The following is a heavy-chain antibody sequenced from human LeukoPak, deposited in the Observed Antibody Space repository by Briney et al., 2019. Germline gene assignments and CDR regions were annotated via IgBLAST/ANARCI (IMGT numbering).Heavy chain of an antibody. CDR1: SGSISSYY. Sequence: SETLSLTCTVSSGSISSYYWSWIRQPPGKGLEWIGYIYYSGTTNYNPSLKSRVTISVDTSKNQFSLKLSSVTAADTAVYYCARSRYNGIYDLLFDPWGQGTLVTVSS. V-gene: IGHV4-59*01. CDR2: IYYSGTT. CDR3: ARSRYNGIYDLLFDP. J-gene: IGHJ5*02. D-gene: IGHD1-7*01.